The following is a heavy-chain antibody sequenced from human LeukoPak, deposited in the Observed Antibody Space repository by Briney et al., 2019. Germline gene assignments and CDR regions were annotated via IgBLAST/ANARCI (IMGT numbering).Heavy chain of an antibody. CDR1: GFTFSSYS. J-gene: IGHJ4*02. D-gene: IGHD6-19*01. V-gene: IGHV3-21*01. CDR2: ISSSSSYI. Sequence: PGGSLRLSCAASGFTFSSYSMNSVRQAPGKGLEWVSSISSSSSYIYYADSVKGRFTISRDNAKNSLYLQMNSLRAEDTAVYYCARDRREWLPADYWGQGTLVTVSS. CDR3: ARDRREWLPADY.